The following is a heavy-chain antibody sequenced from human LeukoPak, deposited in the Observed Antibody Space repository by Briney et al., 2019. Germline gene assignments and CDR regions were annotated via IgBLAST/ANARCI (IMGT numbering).Heavy chain of an antibody. J-gene: IGHJ5*02. CDR2: ISGSGGST. CDR3: AKSGDCSSTSCYAHNWFDR. Sequence: GGSLRLSCAASGFTFSSYAMSWVRQAPGKGLEWVSAISGSGGSTYYADSVKGRFTISRDNSKNTLYLQMNSLRAEDTAVYYCAKSGDCSSTSCYAHNWFDRRGQGTLVTVSS. V-gene: IGHV3-23*01. D-gene: IGHD2-2*01. CDR1: GFTFSSYA.